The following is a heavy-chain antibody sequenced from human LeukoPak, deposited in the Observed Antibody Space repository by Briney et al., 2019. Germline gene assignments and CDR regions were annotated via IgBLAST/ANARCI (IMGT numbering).Heavy chain of an antibody. CDR3: ARDSGRYGYYMDV. J-gene: IGHJ6*04. V-gene: IGHV3-7*01. D-gene: IGHD1-26*01. Sequence: PGGSLRLSCAASGFTFNKYWMSWVRQAPGKGLEWVANINKDGSESYYADSVKGRFTMSRDNAKNSLDLQMSSLRVEDTAVYYCARDSGRYGYYMDVWGKGTTVTVSS. CDR1: GFTFNKYW. CDR2: INKDGSES.